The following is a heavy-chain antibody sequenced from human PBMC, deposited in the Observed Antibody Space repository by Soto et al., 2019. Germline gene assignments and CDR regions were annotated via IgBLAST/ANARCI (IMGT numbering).Heavy chain of an antibody. V-gene: IGHV1-18*04. CDR1: GYTFTSYG. J-gene: IGHJ6*02. CDR2: ISAYNGNT. Sequence: ASVKVSCKASGYTFTSYGISWVRQAPGQGLEWMGWISAYNGNTNYAQKLQGRVTMTTDTSTSTAYMELRSLRSDDTAVYYCARDLEVPYYDFWSGYPPGVSAYYYGMDVWGQGTTVTVS. CDR3: ARDLEVPYYDFWSGYPPGVSAYYYGMDV. D-gene: IGHD3-3*01.